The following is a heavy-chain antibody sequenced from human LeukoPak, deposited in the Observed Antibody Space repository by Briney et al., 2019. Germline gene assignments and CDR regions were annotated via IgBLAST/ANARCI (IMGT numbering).Heavy chain of an antibody. V-gene: IGHV4-38-2*02. D-gene: IGHD1-20*01. CDR3: ARDPHRITGTTIDY. Sequence: SETLSLTCTVSGYSISSGYYWGWIRQPPGKGLEWIGSIYHSGSTYYNPSLKSRVTISVDTSKNQFSLKLSSVTAADTAVYYCARDPHRITGTTIDYWGQGTLVTVSS. CDR1: GYSISSGYY. CDR2: IYHSGST. J-gene: IGHJ4*02.